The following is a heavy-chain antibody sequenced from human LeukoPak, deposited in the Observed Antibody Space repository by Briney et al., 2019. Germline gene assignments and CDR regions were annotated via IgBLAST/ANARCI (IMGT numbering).Heavy chain of an antibody. CDR1: GGSISSYY. Sequence: PSETLSLTCTVYGGSISSYYWSWIRQPAGKGLEWIGRIYTSGSTNYNPSLKSRVTMSVDTSKNQFSLKLSSVTAADTAVYYCARAIPFYGSGSYYRGDDAFDIWGQGTMVTVSS. J-gene: IGHJ3*02. D-gene: IGHD3-10*01. CDR3: ARAIPFYGSGSYYRGDDAFDI. CDR2: IYTSGST. V-gene: IGHV4-4*07.